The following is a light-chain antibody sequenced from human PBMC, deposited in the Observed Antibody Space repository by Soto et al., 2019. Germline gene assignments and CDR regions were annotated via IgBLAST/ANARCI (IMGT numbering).Light chain of an antibody. CDR3: SSYTTSSTLYVV. Sequence: QSVLTQPPSVSGAPGQRVTISCTGSSANIGAGYNVQWYQQVPGRAPKLLISNNNNRPAGVPDRFSGSKSGDTASLTISGLQAEDEADYYCSSYTTSSTLYVVFGGGTKLTVL. J-gene: IGLJ2*01. V-gene: IGLV1-40*01. CDR2: NNN. CDR1: SANIGAGYN.